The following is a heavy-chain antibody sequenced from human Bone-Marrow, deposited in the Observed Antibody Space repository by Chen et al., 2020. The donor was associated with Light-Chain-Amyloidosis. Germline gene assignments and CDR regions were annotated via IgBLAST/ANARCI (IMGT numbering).Heavy chain of an antibody. CDR3: ARGLHCSNTNCYLEFYYNAMDV. D-gene: IGHD2-2*01. CDR2: INPNSDST. J-gene: IGHJ6*02. V-gene: IGHV1-2*02. CDR1: GYTSTGYQ. Sequence: QVQMGQSGDEVTKPGASVKVSREGSGYTSTGYQIHGVRQPPGQGLEWMGWINPNSDSTIYAQKFQGSVTMTSDTSISTVYMELSSLRSDDTAVYYCARGLHCSNTNCYLEFYYNAMDVWGQGTTVTVSS.